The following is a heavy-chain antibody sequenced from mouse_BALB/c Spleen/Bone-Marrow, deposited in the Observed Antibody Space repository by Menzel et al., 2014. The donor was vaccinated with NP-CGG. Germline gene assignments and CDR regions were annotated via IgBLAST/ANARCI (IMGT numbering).Heavy chain of an antibody. CDR1: GFTFSDYG. Sequence: EVMLVESGGGLVQPGGSRKLSCAASGFTFSDYGMAWVRQAPGKGPEWVAFISNLAYSIYYADTVTGRFTISRENAKSTLYLEMSSLRSVDTAIYYCTRNYGNQGAMDYWGQGTSVTVSS. CDR2: ISNLAYSI. D-gene: IGHD2-1*01. CDR3: TRNYGNQGAMDY. V-gene: IGHV5-15*02. J-gene: IGHJ4*01.